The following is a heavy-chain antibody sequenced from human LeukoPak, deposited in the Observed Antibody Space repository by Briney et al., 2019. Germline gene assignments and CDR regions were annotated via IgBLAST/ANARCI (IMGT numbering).Heavy chain of an antibody. D-gene: IGHD3-10*01. Sequence: PGRSLRLSCAASGFTFSSYGMHWVRQAPGKGLEWVAVISYDGSNKYYADSVKGRFTISRDNSENTVSLQMNSLKTEDTAVYYCAKGLRWFGDFYFNFFGYWGQGILVTVSS. CDR1: GFTFSSYG. V-gene: IGHV3-30*18. CDR2: ISYDGSNK. CDR3: AKGLRWFGDFYFNFFGY. J-gene: IGHJ4*02.